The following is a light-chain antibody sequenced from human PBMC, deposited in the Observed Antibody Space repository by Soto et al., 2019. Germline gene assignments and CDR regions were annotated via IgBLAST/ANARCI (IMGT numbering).Light chain of an antibody. Sequence: QLVLTQPPSASGTPGQRVTISCSGSSSNIGSNYVYWYQQLPGTAPKLLIYRNNQRPSGVPDRFSGSKSGTSASLAISGLRSEDEADYYCAAWDDSLSAVVFGGGTKVTVI. CDR3: AAWDDSLSAVV. CDR2: RNN. J-gene: IGLJ2*01. CDR1: SSNIGSNY. V-gene: IGLV1-47*01.